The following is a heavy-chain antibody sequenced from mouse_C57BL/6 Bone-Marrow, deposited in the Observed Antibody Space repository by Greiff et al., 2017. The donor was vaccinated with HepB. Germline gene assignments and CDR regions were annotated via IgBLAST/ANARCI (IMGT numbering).Heavy chain of an antibody. V-gene: IGHV1-55*01. Sequence: QVQLQQPGAELVKPGASVKMSCKASGYTFTSYWITWVKQRPGQGLEWIGDIYPGSGSTNYNEKFKSKATLTVDTSSSTAYMQLSSLTSEDSAVYYCARGSYYYGSSRFAYWGQGTLVTVSA. CDR3: ARGSYYYGSSRFAY. D-gene: IGHD1-1*01. CDR1: GYTFTSYW. J-gene: IGHJ3*01. CDR2: IYPGSGST.